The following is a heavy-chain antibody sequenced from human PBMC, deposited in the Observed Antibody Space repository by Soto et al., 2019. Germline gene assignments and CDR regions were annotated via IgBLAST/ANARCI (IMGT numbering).Heavy chain of an antibody. CDR1: GYTFFSYA. CDR3: ARFLGPTSSENWFDP. D-gene: IGHD1-26*01. J-gene: IGHJ5*02. CDR2: VSGYNGHT. V-gene: IGHV1-18*01. Sequence: KLVQSGAEVKKPGASVKVSCQTSGYTFFSYAITWVRQAPGQGLEWMGWVSGYNGHTNYAQKFQERVTMTRYISTTPVFMVVRNLRSDDTAVYFCARFLGPTSSENWFDPWGQGTRVTVSS.